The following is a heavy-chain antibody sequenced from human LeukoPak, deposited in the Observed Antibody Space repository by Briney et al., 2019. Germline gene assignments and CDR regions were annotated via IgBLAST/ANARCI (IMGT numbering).Heavy chain of an antibody. J-gene: IGHJ3*02. Sequence: GRSLRLTCAASGFTFSSYGMLWVREAPGKGLEWVAVISYDGSNKYYADSVKGRFTISRDNSKNTLYLQMNSLRAEDTAVYYCATDIVVVVAATSAFDIWGQGTMVTVSS. CDR2: ISYDGSNK. V-gene: IGHV3-30*03. D-gene: IGHD2-15*01. CDR1: GFTFSSYG. CDR3: ATDIVVVVAATSAFDI.